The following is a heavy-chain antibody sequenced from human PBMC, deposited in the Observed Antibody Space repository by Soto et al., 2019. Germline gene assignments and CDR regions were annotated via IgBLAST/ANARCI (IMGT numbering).Heavy chain of an antibody. CDR1: GDSISSGYY. J-gene: IGHJ2*01. Sequence: SETLSLTCVVSGDSISSGYYWGWIRQSPRKGLEWIGSIYQSGGTYYNPSLKSRLTISVETSKNQFSLKLSSVTAADTAVYYCERNSVVDWYFDLWGRGTLVTV. CDR2: IYQSGGT. D-gene: IGHD2-15*01. V-gene: IGHV4-38-2*01. CDR3: ERNSVVDWYFDL.